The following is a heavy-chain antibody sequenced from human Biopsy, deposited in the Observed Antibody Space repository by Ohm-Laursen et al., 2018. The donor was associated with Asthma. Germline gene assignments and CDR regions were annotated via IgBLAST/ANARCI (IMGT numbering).Heavy chain of an antibody. J-gene: IGHJ6*02. V-gene: IGHV3-30*03. Sequence: SLRLSCAAFGFSFGSFGMHWVRQVPGKGPEWVALISFDGRYEYYADSVKGRFTISRDNPMKRLYLQMSSLTAEDTAVYYCARDLRSDNWNPWGMDVWGLGTTVTVAS. CDR1: GFSFGSFG. D-gene: IGHD1-20*01. CDR2: ISFDGRYE. CDR3: ARDLRSDNWNPWGMDV.